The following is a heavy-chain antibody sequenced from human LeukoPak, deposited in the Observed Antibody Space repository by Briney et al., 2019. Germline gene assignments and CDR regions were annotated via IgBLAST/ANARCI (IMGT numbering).Heavy chain of an antibody. D-gene: IGHD3-3*01. CDR1: VGSINSTTYY. CDR2: IYYRGST. J-gene: IGHJ4*02. CDR3: SRLGVVPAGNIDS. Sequence: PSETLSLTCTLSVGSINSTTYYWGWIRQPPGKGLEWIGNIYYRGSTYYNPSLKSRVTISVDTSKNQFSLSLTSVTAADTAVYYCSRLGVVPAGNIDSWGQGALVAVSS. V-gene: IGHV4-39*01.